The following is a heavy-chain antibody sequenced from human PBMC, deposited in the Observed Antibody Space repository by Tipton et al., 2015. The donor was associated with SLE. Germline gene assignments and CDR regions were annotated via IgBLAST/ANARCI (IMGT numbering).Heavy chain of an antibody. CDR1: GGSISSSSYY. Sequence: LRLSCTVSGGSISSSSYYWGWIRQPPGKGLERIGSIYYSGSTYYNPSLKSRVTISVDTSKNQFSLKLSSVTAADTAVYYCASPSNWGRADPFDYWGQGTLVTVSS. CDR3: ASPSNWGRADPFDY. CDR2: IYYSGST. J-gene: IGHJ4*02. D-gene: IGHD7-27*01. V-gene: IGHV4-39*07.